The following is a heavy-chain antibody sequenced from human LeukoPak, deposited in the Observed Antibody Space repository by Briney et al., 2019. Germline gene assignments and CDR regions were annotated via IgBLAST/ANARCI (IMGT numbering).Heavy chain of an antibody. CDR2: FDPEDGET. V-gene: IGHV1-24*01. CDR3: ARDGGRQWQNQEPI. D-gene: IGHD6-19*01. CDR1: GYTLTELS. Sequence: ASVKVSCKVSGYTLTELSMHWVRQAPGKGLEWMGGFDPEDGETIYAQKFQGRVTMTEDTSTDTAYMELSSLRSEDTAVYYCARDGGRQWQNQEPIWGQGTMVTVSS. J-gene: IGHJ3*02.